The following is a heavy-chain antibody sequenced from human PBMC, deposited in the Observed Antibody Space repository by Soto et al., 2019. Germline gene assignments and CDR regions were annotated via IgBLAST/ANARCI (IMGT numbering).Heavy chain of an antibody. J-gene: IGHJ3*02. D-gene: IGHD5-12*01. CDR3: ARDQVARDGYNYGAFDI. V-gene: IGHV1-46*01. CDR1: GYTFTSYY. CDR2: INPSGGST. Sequence: ASVKVSCKASGYTFTSYYMHRVRQAPGQGLEWMGIINPSGGSTSYAQKFQGRVTMTRDTSTSTVYMELSSLRSEDTAVYYCARDQVARDGYNYGAFDIWGQGTMVTVSS.